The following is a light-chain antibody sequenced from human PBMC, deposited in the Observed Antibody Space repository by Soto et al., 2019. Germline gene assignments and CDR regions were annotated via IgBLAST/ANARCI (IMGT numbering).Light chain of an antibody. CDR1: QSISSN. V-gene: IGKV3-15*01. Sequence: EMVMTQSPATLSLSPGERATLSCMASQSISSNLAWYQQKPGQAPRLLIYGASTRAPDIPARFSGSGSGTEFTLTISSLQSADFAVYYCQHYNNWPPLTFGGGTKVDIK. CDR2: GAS. J-gene: IGKJ4*01. CDR3: QHYNNWPPLT.